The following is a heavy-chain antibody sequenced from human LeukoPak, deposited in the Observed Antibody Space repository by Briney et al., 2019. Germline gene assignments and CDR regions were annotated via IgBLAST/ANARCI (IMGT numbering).Heavy chain of an antibody. D-gene: IGHD2-15*01. CDR3: ARGGFCSGGICSYDN. CDR1: GFTFTNYW. CDR2: IKQDGSEK. Sequence: QPGGSLRLSCAASGFTFTNYWMNWVRQAPGKGLEWVARIKQDGSEKSYVESVKGRFTISRDNAKNSLYLQMGSLRAEDTAVYYCARGGFCSGGICSYDNWGQGTLVTVSS. V-gene: IGHV3-7*01. J-gene: IGHJ4*02.